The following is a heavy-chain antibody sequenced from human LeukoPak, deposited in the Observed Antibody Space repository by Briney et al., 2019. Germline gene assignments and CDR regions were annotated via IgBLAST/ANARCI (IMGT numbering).Heavy chain of an antibody. D-gene: IGHD2-15*01. CDR3: ARDRPSLGYCSGGSCYSPAGMDV. CDR1: GFTFSSYA. J-gene: IGHJ6*02. CDR2: ISYDGSNK. Sequence: GGSLRLSCAASGFTFSSYAMHWVRQAPGRGLEWVAVISYDGSNKYYADSVKGRFTISRDNSKNTLYLQMNSLRAEDTAVYYCARDRPSLGYCSGGSCYSPAGMDVWGQGTTVTVSS. V-gene: IGHV3-30-3*01.